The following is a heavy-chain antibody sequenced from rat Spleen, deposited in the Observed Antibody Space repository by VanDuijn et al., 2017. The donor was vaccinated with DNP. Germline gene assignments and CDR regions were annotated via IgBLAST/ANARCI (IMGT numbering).Heavy chain of an antibody. CDR2: ISYEGRNT. J-gene: IGHJ2*01. V-gene: IGHV5-22*01. D-gene: IGHD1-2*01. Sequence: EVQLVETGGGLVKPGGSMQVSCAASGFTFRNYDMAWVRQTPRKGLEWVASISYEGRNTYYGDSVKGRFTISRDNAKRNLYLQMDSLRSEDTATYYCARHDPLAAVSWGQGVLVTVSS. CDR1: GFTFRNYD. CDR3: ARHDPLAAVS.